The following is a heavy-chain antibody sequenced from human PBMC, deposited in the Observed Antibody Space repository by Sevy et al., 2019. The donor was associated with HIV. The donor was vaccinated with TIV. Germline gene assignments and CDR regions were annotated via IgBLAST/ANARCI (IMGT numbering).Heavy chain of an antibody. V-gene: IGHV4-39*01. Sequence: SETLSLTCTVSGVSISSSSYDWGWIRQPPGKGLEWIASFFFTGSTYYNPSLKSRVTISVDTSNNQFSLKLNSVTAADTALYYCARPGGLAHRAFDYWGQGTLVTVSS. CDR3: ARPGGLAHRAFDY. CDR1: GVSISSSSYD. CDR2: FFFTGST. J-gene: IGHJ4*02. D-gene: IGHD3-10*01.